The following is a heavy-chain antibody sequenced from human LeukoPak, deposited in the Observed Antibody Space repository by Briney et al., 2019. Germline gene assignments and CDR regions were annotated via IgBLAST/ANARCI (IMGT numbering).Heavy chain of an antibody. CDR2: ISYDGSNK. J-gene: IGHJ5*02. D-gene: IGHD6-19*01. CDR3: ARDLRVAGYNWFDP. V-gene: IGHV3-30*03. CDR1: GITFSNYA. Sequence: GGSLRLSCAASGITFSNYAMNWVRQAPGKGLEWVAVISYDGSNKYYEDSVKGRFTISRDNSKNTLYLQMNSLRAEDTAVYYCARDLRVAGYNWFDPWGQGTLVTVSS.